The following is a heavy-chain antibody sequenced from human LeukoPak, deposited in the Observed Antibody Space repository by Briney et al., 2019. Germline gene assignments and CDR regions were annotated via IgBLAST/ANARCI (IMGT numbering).Heavy chain of an antibody. D-gene: IGHD3-3*01. CDR2: ISYDGSNK. J-gene: IGHJ6*02. V-gene: IGHV3-30*18. Sequence: GGSLRLSCAASGFTFSSYGMHWVRQAPGKGLEAVAVISYDGSNKYYADSVKGRFTISRDNSKNTLYLQMNSLRAEDTAVYYCAKDDYDFWSGYYFDTYYYYGMDVWGQGTTVTVSS. CDR3: AKDDYDFWSGYYFDTYYYYGMDV. CDR1: GFTFSSYG.